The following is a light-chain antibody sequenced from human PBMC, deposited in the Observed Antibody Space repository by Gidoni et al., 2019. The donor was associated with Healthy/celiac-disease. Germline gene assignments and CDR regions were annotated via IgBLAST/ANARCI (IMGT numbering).Light chain of an antibody. CDR2: EGS. V-gene: IGLV2-23*01. CDR3: CSYAGSSPYV. J-gene: IGLJ1*01. Sequence: QSALTQPASVSGCPGQSITISCTGTSSDVGSYNLVSWYQQHPGKAPQLMIYEGSQRPSGVSHRFSGSKSGTTASPTTSGLQAEDAADYYCCSYAGSSPYVFGTGTKVTVL. CDR1: SSDVGSYNL.